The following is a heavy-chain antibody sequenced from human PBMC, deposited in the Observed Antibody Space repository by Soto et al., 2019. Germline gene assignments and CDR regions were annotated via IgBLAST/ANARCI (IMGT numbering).Heavy chain of an antibody. J-gene: IGHJ4*02. Sequence: QVQLVQSGAEVKKPGSSVKVSCKASGGDFINYGISWVRQAPGQGLEWMGGILPIFRSANFAQKFQGRVTSAADESTATAYMELTTLTSEATAVYYCARDSDYDGIGYHYESAYWGQGALVTVPS. CDR1: GGDFINYG. V-gene: IGHV1-69*01. D-gene: IGHD3-22*01. CDR3: ARDSDYDGIGYHYESAY. CDR2: ILPIFRSA.